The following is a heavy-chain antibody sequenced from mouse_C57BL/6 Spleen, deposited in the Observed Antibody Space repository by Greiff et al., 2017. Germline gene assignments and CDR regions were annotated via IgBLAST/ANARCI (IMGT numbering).Heavy chain of an antibody. CDR1: GFTFTDYY. D-gene: IGHD2-4*01. CDR3: ARLGDYVYYFDY. J-gene: IGHJ2*01. V-gene: IGHV7-3*01. Sequence: EVKLVESGGGLVQPGGSLSLSCAASGFTFTDYYMSWVRQPPGKALEWLGFIRNKANGYTTEYSASVKGRFTISRDNSQSILYLQMNALRAEDSATYYCARLGDYVYYFDYWGQGTTLTVSS. CDR2: IRNKANGYTT.